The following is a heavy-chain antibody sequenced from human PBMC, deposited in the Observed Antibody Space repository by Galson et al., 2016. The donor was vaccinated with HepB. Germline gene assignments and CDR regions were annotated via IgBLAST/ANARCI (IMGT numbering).Heavy chain of an antibody. J-gene: IGHJ4*02. CDR3: AKALDYDLWSAFDY. CDR2: IRASGGST. Sequence: SLRLSCAASGFAFGNYGMHWVRQAPGKGLEWFSGIRASGGSTYYADSVKGRFTISRDNSKNTLYLQMNSLRAEDTAEYYCAKALDYDLWSAFDYWGQGALVTVSS. D-gene: IGHD3-3*01. CDR1: GFAFGNYG. V-gene: IGHV3-23*01.